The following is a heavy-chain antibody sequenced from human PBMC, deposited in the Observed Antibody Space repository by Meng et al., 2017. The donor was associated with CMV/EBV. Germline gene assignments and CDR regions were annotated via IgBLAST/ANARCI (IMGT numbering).Heavy chain of an antibody. V-gene: IGHV4-39*07. CDR2: IYYSGST. Sequence: SSSYYWGWIRQAPGKGLEWIGSIYYSGSTYYNPYLKSRFTISVDTSKNQFSLKLSSVTAADTAVYYCARDLGGYCSSTSCRPNWFDPWGQGTLVTVSS. CDR1: SSSYY. D-gene: IGHD2-2*01. CDR3: ARDLGGYCSSTSCRPNWFDP. J-gene: IGHJ5*02.